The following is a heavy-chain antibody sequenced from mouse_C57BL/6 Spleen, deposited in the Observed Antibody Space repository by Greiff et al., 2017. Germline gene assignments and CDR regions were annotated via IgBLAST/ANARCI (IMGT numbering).Heavy chain of an antibody. D-gene: IGHD1-1*01. CDR3: AFYYYGISPFDY. J-gene: IGHJ2*01. CDR1: GYTFTSYW. V-gene: IGHV1-64*01. Sequence: QVQLKESGAELVKPGASVKLSCKASGYTFTSYWMHWVKQRPGQGLEWIGMIHPNSGSTNYNEKFKSKATLTVDKASSTAYMQLSSLTSEDSAVYYCAFYYYGISPFDYWGQGTTLTVSS. CDR2: IHPNSGST.